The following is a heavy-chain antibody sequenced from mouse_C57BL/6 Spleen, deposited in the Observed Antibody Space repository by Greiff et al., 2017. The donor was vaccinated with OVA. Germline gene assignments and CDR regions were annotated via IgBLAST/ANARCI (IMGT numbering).Heavy chain of an antibody. J-gene: IGHJ2*01. V-gene: IGHV1-52*01. D-gene: IGHD2-5*01. CDR3: ARDYSNYYFDY. CDR1: GYTFTSSW. Sequence: QVQLQQPGAELVRPGSSVTLSCKASGYTFTSSWMHWVKQRPIQGLEWIGNIDPSDSETHYNQKFKDKATLTVDKSSSTAYMQLSSLTSEDSAVYYGARDYSNYYFDYWGQGTTLTVSS. CDR2: IDPSDSET.